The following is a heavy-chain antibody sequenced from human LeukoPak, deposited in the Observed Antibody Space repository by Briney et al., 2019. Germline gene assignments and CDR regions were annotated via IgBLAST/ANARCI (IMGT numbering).Heavy chain of an antibody. D-gene: IGHD3-16*01. J-gene: IGHJ6*03. CDR3: ARASLGDFHYYYMDV. Sequence: GASVKVSCKAPGYTFTSYDINWVRQATGQGLEWMGWMNPNSGNTGYAQKFQGRVTITTDESTSTAYMELSSLRSEDTAVYYCARASLGDFHYYYMDVWGKGTTVTVSS. CDR2: MNPNSGNT. V-gene: IGHV1-8*01. CDR1: GYTFTSYD.